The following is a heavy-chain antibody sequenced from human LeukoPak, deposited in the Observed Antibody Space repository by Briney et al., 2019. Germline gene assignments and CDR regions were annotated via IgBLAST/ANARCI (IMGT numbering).Heavy chain of an antibody. CDR1: GGSISRYY. V-gene: IGHV4-4*07. CDR2: IYTSGST. CDR3: ARGYYDSSGYYRYGNWFDP. Sequence: SETLSLTCTVSGGSISRYYWSWIRQPAGKGLEWIGRIYTSGSTNYKPSLKSRVTISVDKSKNQFSLKLSSVTAADTAVYYCARGYYDSSGYYRYGNWFDPWGQGTLVTVSS. D-gene: IGHD3-22*01. J-gene: IGHJ5*02.